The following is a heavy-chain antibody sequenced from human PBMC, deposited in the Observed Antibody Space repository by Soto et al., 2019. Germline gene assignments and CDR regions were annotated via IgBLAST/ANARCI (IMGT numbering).Heavy chain of an antibody. CDR3: ARDRIVVVPAAFYYYYGMDV. J-gene: IGHJ6*02. D-gene: IGHD2-2*01. V-gene: IGHV4-30-4*01. CDR1: GGSISSGDYY. Sequence: PSETLSLTCTVSGGSISSGDYYWSWILQPPGKGLEWIGYIYYSGSTYYNPSLKSRVTISVDTSKNQFSLKLSSVTAADTAVYYCARDRIVVVPAAFYYYYGMDVSGQGTTVTVSS. CDR2: IYYSGST.